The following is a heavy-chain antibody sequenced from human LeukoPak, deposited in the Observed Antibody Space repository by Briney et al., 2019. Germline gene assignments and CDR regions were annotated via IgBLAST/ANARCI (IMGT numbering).Heavy chain of an antibody. CDR2: IWYDGSNK. CDR3: ATDSPETAAFDY. J-gene: IGHJ4*02. CDR1: GFTFSTYG. Sequence: GGSLRLSCAASGFTFSTYGIHWVRQAPGKGLEWVAVIWYDGSNKYYAESVKGRFTISRDNAKNSLYLQMDSLRAEDTAVYYCATDSPETAAFDYWGQGTLVTVSS. V-gene: IGHV3-33*03. D-gene: IGHD1-1*01.